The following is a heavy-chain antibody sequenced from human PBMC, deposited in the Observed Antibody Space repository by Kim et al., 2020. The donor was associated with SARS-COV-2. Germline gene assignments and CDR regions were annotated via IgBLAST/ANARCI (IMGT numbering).Heavy chain of an antibody. D-gene: IGHD2-15*01. CDR3: ARKYCSGGACYSEVDY. Sequence: ESAKGRFTISRDDAKNSLYLGMNNLRAEDTAVYYCARKYCSGGACYSEVDYWGQGTRVTVSS. J-gene: IGHJ4*02. V-gene: IGHV3-21*01.